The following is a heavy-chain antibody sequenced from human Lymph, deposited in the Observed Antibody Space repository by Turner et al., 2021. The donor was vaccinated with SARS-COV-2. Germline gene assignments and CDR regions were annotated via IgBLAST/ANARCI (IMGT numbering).Heavy chain of an antibody. CDR2: ISSSGGTI. J-gene: IGHJ2*01. CDR1: GITFRSYE. CDR3: AIDQYYDSSGYYFFRASYFDL. Sequence: EVQLVESGGGLVQPGGSLRLTCAGSGITFRSYEMNCVRQAPWKGLEWISYISSSGGTIYYADSLKGRFTISRDNAKNSLYLQMNSLRAEYTAVYYCAIDQYYDSSGYYFFRASYFDLWGRGTLVTVSS. D-gene: IGHD3-22*01. V-gene: IGHV3-48*03.